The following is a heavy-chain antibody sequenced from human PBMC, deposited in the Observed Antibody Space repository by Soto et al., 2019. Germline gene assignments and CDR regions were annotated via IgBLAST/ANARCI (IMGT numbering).Heavy chain of an antibody. J-gene: IGHJ4*02. CDR3: VTSIVATIDPHII. CDR2: IKSNSDGGTT. CDR1: GFTLTYAW. V-gene: IGHV3-15*07. D-gene: IGHD5-12*01. Sequence: PGGSLRLSCAASGFTLTYAWMNWVRQAPGKGLEWVARIKSNSDGGTTDYAASVKGRFTISRDDSKNTLDLQMNSLRTEDTALYYCVTSIVATIDPHIIWGQGTLVTVSS.